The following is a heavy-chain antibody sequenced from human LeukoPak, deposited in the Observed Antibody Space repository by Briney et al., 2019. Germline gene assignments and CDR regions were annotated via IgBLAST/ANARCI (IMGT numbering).Heavy chain of an antibody. V-gene: IGHV1-18*01. D-gene: IGHD3-16*01. Sequence: ASVKVSCKASGCTFTSYGISWVRQAPGQGLEWMGWISAYNGNTNYAQKLQGRVTMTTDTSTSTAYMELRSLRSDDTAVYYCARDLVARTMITFGGVAPGYWGQGTLVTVSS. CDR2: ISAYNGNT. CDR1: GCTFTSYG. J-gene: IGHJ4*02. CDR3: ARDLVARTMITFGGVAPGY.